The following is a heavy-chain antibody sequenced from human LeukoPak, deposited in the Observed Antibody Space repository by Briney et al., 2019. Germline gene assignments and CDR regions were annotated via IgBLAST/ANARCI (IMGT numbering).Heavy chain of an antibody. CDR2: FDPEDGET. CDR1: GYTLTELS. Sequence: ASVKVSCKVSGYTLTELSMHWVRQAPGKGLEWMGGFDPEDGETIYAQKFQGRVTMTEDTSTDTAYMELSSLRSEDTAVYYCATAGDGSGYYYPTYYFDYWGQGTLVTVSS. J-gene: IGHJ4*02. CDR3: ATAGDGSGYYYPTYYFDY. V-gene: IGHV1-24*01. D-gene: IGHD3-22*01.